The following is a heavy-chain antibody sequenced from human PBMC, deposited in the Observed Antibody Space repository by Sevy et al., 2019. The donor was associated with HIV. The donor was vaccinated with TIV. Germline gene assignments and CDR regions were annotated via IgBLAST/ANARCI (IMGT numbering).Heavy chain of an antibody. V-gene: IGHV3-7*01. J-gene: IGHJ3*02. CDR2: IKQDGSEK. CDR3: ARERGISFIVGATTGAFDI. CDR1: RFTFSNYW. D-gene: IGHD1-26*01. Sequence: GGSLRLSCAASRFTFSNYWMSWVRQAPGKGLEWVANIKQDGSEKYYVDSVKGRFTISRDNVKNSLYLQMNSLRAEDTAVYYCARERGISFIVGATTGAFDIWGQGTMVTVSS.